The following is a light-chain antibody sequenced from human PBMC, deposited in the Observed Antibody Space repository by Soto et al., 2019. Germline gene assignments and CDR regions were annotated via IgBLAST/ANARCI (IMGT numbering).Light chain of an antibody. CDR1: KSDIGVYDF. V-gene: IGLV2-8*01. J-gene: IGLJ1*01. CDR2: EVV. Sequence: QSVLTQPPSASGSPGQSVTISCTGTKSDIGVYDFVSWYQHHPGKAPRLIIYEVVQRPSGVPDRFSGSKSGNTASLTVSGLQAADEADYFCKSYAGSNAYVVGRWTKVTVL. CDR3: KSYAGSNAYV.